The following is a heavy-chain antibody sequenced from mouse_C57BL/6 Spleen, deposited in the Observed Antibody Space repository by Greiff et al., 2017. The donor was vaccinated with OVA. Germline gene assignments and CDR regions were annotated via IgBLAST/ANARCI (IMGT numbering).Heavy chain of an antibody. CDR1: GYAFSSSW. Sequence: LQESGPELVKPGASVKISCKASGYAFSSSWMNWVKQRPGKGLEWIGRIYPGDGDTNYNGKFKGKATLTADKSSSTAYMQLSSLTSEDSAVYFCANYYGFDYWGQGTTLTVSS. J-gene: IGHJ2*01. CDR3: ANYYGFDY. V-gene: IGHV1-82*01. CDR2: IYPGDGDT. D-gene: IGHD1-1*01.